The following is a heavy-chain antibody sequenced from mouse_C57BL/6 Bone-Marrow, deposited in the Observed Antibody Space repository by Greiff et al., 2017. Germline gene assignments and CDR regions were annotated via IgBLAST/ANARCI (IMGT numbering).Heavy chain of an antibody. CDR3: ARDDDDAMDY. CDR2: IDPNSGGT. J-gene: IGHJ4*01. CDR1: GYTFTSYW. D-gene: IGHD2-4*01. Sequence: QVQLQQPGAELVKPGASVKLSCKASGYTFTSYWMHWVKQRPGRGLEWIGSIDPNSGGTKYNEKFKNKATLTVDKPSSTAYMQLSSLTYEDSAVYYCARDDDDAMDYWGQGTAVTVS. V-gene: IGHV1-72*01.